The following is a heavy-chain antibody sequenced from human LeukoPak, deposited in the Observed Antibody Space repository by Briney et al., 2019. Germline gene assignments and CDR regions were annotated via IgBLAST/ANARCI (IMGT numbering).Heavy chain of an antibody. J-gene: IGHJ3*02. CDR3: ACWQVVIAVDAFDI. V-gene: IGHV4-39*02. CDR2: IYNSGST. Sequence: PSETLSLTCTVSGGSVSSSGYYWGWVRQPPGKGLEWIGSIYNSGSTYYNPSLKSRVTISVDTSKNHFSLKLTSVTAADTALYYCACWQVVIAVDAFDIWGQGTMVTVSS. CDR1: GGSVSSSGYY. D-gene: IGHD2-21*01.